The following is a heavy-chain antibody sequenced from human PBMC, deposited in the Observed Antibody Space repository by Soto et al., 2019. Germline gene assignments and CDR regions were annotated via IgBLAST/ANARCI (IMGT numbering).Heavy chain of an antibody. CDR3: ARGVSNYDFWSGYSYYYYYGMDV. Sequence: QVQLVQSGAEVKKPGSSVKVSCKASGGTFSSYAISWVRQAPGQGLEWMGGIIPIFGTANYAQKFQGRVTITADESTSTAYMELSSLRSEDTAVYYCARGVSNYDFWSGYSYYYYYGMDVWGQGTTVTVSS. CDR1: GGTFSSYA. J-gene: IGHJ6*02. D-gene: IGHD3-3*01. CDR2: IIPIFGTA. V-gene: IGHV1-69*01.